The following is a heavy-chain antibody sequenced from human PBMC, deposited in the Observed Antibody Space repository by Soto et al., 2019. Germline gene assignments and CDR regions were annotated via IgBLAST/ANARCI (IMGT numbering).Heavy chain of an antibody. J-gene: IGHJ5*02. D-gene: IGHD6-6*01. CDR1: GFTFSSYA. CDR3: ARSIAARLNWFDP. CDR2: ISSNGSEK. V-gene: IGHV3-64*04. Sequence: PGGSLRLSCSASGFTFSSYAMHWVRQAPGKGLEYVSAISSNGSEKYYVDSVKGRFTISRDNAKNSLYLQMNSLRAEDTAVYYCARSIAARLNWFDPWGQGTLVTVSS.